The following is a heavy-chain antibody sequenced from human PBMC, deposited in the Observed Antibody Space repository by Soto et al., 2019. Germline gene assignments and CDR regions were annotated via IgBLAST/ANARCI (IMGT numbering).Heavy chain of an antibody. CDR2: ISGSGANT. J-gene: IGHJ6*02. D-gene: IGHD6-19*01. CDR3: AKTQSAPYGSGIYGMDV. V-gene: IGHV3-23*01. Sequence: GGSLRLSCAASGFTFSSYAMSWVRQAPGKGLEWVSAISGSGANTYYADSVKGRFTISRDNSKNTLYLQMNSLRAEDTAVYYCAKTQSAPYGSGIYGMDVWGRGTTVTVS. CDR1: GFTFSSYA.